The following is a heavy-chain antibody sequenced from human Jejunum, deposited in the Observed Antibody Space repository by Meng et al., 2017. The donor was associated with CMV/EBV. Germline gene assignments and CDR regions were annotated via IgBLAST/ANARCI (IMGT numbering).Heavy chain of an antibody. CDR2: IKYSGRT. Sequence: SIRSGDYYWSWIRQPPGKGLEWIGFIKYSGRTYYSPSLKGRVLISLATSKNQFSLRLSSVTAADTAVYYCARTEDCSSTSCYTGFDPWGQGSLVTVSS. CDR3: ARTEDCSSTSCYTGFDP. CDR1: SIRSGDYY. D-gene: IGHD2-2*01. J-gene: IGHJ5*02. V-gene: IGHV4-30-4*08.